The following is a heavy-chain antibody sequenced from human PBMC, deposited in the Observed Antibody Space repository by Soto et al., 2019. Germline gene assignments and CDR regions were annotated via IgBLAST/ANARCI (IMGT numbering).Heavy chain of an antibody. CDR2: IYYSGST. CDR3: ARDTRICTNGVCYTDYYYYGMDV. V-gene: IGHV4-59*01. J-gene: IGHJ6*02. D-gene: IGHD2-8*01. Sequence: SETLSLTCTVSGGSISSYYWSWIRQPPGKGLEWIGYIYYSGSTNYNPSLKSRVTISVDTSKNQFSLKLSSVTAADTAVYYCARDTRICTNGVCYTDYYYYGMDVWGQGTTVTVS. CDR1: GGSISSYY.